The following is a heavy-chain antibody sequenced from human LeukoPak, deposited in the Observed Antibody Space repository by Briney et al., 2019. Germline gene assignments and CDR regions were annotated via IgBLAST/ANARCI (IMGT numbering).Heavy chain of an antibody. V-gene: IGHV3-23*01. Sequence: GGSLRLSCAASGFTFSSYAMTWVRQAPGKGLDWVSVIIGSGCITYYADSVKGRFTISRDNSKNTLYLQMNSLRVEDTAFYYCAKNGLYCSSAACYQDWGQGTLVTVSS. D-gene: IGHD2-2*01. CDR2: IIGSGCIT. CDR1: GFTFSSYA. CDR3: AKNGLYCSSAACYQD. J-gene: IGHJ4*02.